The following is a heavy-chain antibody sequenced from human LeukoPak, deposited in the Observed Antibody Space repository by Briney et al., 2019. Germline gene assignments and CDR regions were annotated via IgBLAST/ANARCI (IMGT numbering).Heavy chain of an antibody. V-gene: IGHV3-48*03. CDR1: EFTFTSYE. D-gene: IGHD4-23*01. CDR2: ISSSGNTI. CDR3: ARVVVTLDFDY. Sequence: GGSLRLSCAASEFTFTSYELNWVRQAPGKGLEWVLYISSSGNTISYADSVKGRFTISRDNAKNSLYLQVISLRAEDTAVYYCARVVVTLDFDYWGQGTLVTVSS. J-gene: IGHJ4*02.